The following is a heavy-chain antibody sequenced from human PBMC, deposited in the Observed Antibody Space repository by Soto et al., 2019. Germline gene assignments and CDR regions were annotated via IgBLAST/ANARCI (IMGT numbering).Heavy chain of an antibody. V-gene: IGHV3-23*01. Sequence: GGSLRLSCAASGFTFSSYAMSWVRQAPGKGLEWVSAISGSGGSTYYADSVKGRFTISRDNSKNTLYLQMNSLGAEDTAVYYCAKYGSSHATLDSGYGMDVWGQGTTVTVSS. CDR1: GFTFSSYA. CDR2: ISGSGGST. D-gene: IGHD2-15*01. CDR3: AKYGSSHATLDSGYGMDV. J-gene: IGHJ6*02.